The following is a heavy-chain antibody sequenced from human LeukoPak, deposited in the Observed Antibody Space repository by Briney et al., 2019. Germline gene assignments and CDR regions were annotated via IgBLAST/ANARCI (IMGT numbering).Heavy chain of an antibody. CDR2: IYYSGST. Sequence: SETLSLTCTVSGGSISSYYWSWLRQPPGKGLVWIGYIYYSGSTNYNPSLKSRDTISVDTSKNQFSLKLSSVTAADTAVYYCARAVVVPAAIPDYYMDVWGKGTTVTISS. CDR3: ARAVVVPAAIPDYYMDV. D-gene: IGHD2-2*01. CDR1: GGSISSYY. V-gene: IGHV4-59*01. J-gene: IGHJ6*03.